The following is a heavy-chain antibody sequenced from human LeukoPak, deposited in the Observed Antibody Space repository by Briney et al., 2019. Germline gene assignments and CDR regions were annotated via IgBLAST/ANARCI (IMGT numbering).Heavy chain of an antibody. J-gene: IGHJ4*02. Sequence: GGSLRLSCAASGFTFSSYGMHWVRQAPGKGLEWVAVISYDGSNKYYADSVKGRFTISRDNSKNTLYLQMNSLRAEDTAVYYCAKVTTGYSSSWSDYWGQGTLVTVSS. CDR3: AKVTTGYSSSWSDY. D-gene: IGHD6-13*01. CDR1: GFTFSSYG. CDR2: ISYDGSNK. V-gene: IGHV3-30*18.